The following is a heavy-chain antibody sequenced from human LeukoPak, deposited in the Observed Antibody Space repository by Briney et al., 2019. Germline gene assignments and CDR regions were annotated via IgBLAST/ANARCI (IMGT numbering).Heavy chain of an antibody. J-gene: IGHJ4*02. CDR1: GYTFTAYY. V-gene: IGHV1-2*02. CDR3: ARGPATGDFDY. CDR2: INPNTGDT. Sequence: GASVKVSCKASGYTFTAYYMHRMRQDPGQGLEWMGWINPNTGDTKYARKFQGRVTMTRDTSISTAYMELSRLRSDDTAVYYCARGPATGDFDYWGQGSLVTVSS. D-gene: IGHD1-1*01.